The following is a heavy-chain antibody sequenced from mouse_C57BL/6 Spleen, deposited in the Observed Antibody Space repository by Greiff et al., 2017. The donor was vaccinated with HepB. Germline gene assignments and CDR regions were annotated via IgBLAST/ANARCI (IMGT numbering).Heavy chain of an antibody. CDR3: ARRGLYYGSSYVNYFDY. CDR1: GYTFTSYD. Sequence: QVQLQQPGPELVKPGASVKLSCKASGYTFTSYDINWVKQRPGQGLEWIGWIYPRDGSTKYNEKFKGKATLTVDTSSSTAYMELHSLTSEDSAVYFCARRGLYYGSSYVNYFDYWGQGTTLTVSS. CDR2: IYPRDGST. D-gene: IGHD1-1*01. J-gene: IGHJ2*01. V-gene: IGHV1-85*01.